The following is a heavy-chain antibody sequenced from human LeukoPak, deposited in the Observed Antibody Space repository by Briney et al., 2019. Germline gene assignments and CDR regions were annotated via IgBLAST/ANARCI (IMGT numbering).Heavy chain of an antibody. CDR1: GGPITSGNYY. D-gene: IGHD3-22*01. Sequence: PSETLSLTRTVSGGPITSGNYYWGWIRQPPGKGLEWIGDIFFTGSTYYSPSLRSRVTISVGTSTTQFSLKLTSVTAADTAVYYCARQIASSGYLPWAFDIWGQGTVVTVSS. J-gene: IGHJ3*02. CDR3: ARQIASSGYLPWAFDI. V-gene: IGHV4-39*01. CDR2: IFFTGST.